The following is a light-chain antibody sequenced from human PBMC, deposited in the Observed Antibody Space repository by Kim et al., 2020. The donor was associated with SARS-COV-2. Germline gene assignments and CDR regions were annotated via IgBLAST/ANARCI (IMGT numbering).Light chain of an antibody. CDR1: NSDVGAYNY. Sequence: GQSITISCTGTNSDVGAYNYVSWYQHPPGKAPKLMIYDVSVRPSGVSNRFSGSKSGNTASLTIFGLQAEDEADYYCISYSTRTLWVFRGGTRLTGL. J-gene: IGLJ3*02. CDR2: DVS. V-gene: IGLV2-14*03. CDR3: ISYSTRTLWV.